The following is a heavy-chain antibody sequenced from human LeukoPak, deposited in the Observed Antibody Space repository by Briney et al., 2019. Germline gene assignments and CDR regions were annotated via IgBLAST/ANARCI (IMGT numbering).Heavy chain of an antibody. CDR1: GTSISSYY. V-gene: IGHV4-59*01. D-gene: IGHD6-19*01. Sequence: PSETLSLTCTVSGTSISSYYYWSWIRQPPGKGLEWIGYIYYSGTTKYNPSLKSRVTISMDTSKNQFSLNVNSVTAADTAVYFCARGQPQRYNSDWYVNWFDPWGQGTLISVSS. CDR2: IYYSGTT. CDR3: ARGQPQRYNSDWYVNWFDP. J-gene: IGHJ5*02.